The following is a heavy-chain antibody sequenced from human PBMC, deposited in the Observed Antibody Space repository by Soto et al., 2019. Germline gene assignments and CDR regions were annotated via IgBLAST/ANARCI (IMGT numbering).Heavy chain of an antibody. Sequence: QVQLVESGGGVVQPGRSLRLSCAASGFTFSSYAMHWVRQAPGKGLEWVALISYDGSNKYYADSVKGRFTSSRDNSKNTRYVRMSGLRAEDTAVYYCAREEGIAARLSYYYYGMDVWGQGTTVTVSS. CDR1: GFTFSSYA. V-gene: IGHV3-30-3*01. CDR2: ISYDGSNK. J-gene: IGHJ6*02. CDR3: AREEGIAARLSYYYYGMDV. D-gene: IGHD6-6*01.